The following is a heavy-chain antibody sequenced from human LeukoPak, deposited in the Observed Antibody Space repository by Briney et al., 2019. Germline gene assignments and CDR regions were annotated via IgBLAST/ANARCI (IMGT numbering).Heavy chain of an antibody. CDR1: GFTFSHYA. D-gene: IGHD6-6*01. Sequence: GGSLRLSCAASGFTFSHYALTWVRQAPGKGLVWVSYIKSDGSSINYADSVKGRFTISRDNGKNTLYLQMNSLRAEDTAVYYCARDRQYSMDVWGQGTTVTVSS. V-gene: IGHV3-74*01. CDR3: ARDRQYSMDV. CDR2: IKSDGSSI. J-gene: IGHJ6*02.